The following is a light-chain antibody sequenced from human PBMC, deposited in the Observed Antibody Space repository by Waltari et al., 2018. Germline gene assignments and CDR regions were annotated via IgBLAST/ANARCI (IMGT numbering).Light chain of an antibody. Sequence: QSALTQPRSVSGSPGQSVTISCTGTSSDVGRYNYVSWFQQYPGKAPKPMISDVRERPSGVPDRFSVSKSCNTSALTISGLQAEDEADYYCCSYAGIYTWVFGGGTQLTVL. CDR2: DVR. J-gene: IGLJ3*02. CDR3: CSYAGIYTWV. V-gene: IGLV2-11*01. CDR1: SSDVGRYNY.